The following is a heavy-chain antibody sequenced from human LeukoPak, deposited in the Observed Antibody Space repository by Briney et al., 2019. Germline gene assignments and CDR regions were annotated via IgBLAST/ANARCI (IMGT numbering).Heavy chain of an antibody. D-gene: IGHD2-21*01. V-gene: IGHV3-15*01. CDR3: TTRGDAVSNAFNY. Sequence: GGSLRLSCAASGFTFSNAWMNWVRQAPGKGLEWVGRVKSKPDGETTAYAAPVKGRFTISRDDSKNTVSLQMISLKAEDTAVYYCTTRGDAVSNAFNYWGQGTLVTVSS. CDR2: VKSKPDGETT. J-gene: IGHJ4*02. CDR1: GFTFSNAW.